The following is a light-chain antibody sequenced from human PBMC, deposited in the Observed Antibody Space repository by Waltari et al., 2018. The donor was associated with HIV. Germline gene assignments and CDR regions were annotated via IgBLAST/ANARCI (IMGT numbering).Light chain of an antibody. J-gene: IGKJ4*01. CDR3: QQYYSFPLT. CDR2: AAS. CDR1: QCVSNF. Sequence: AIQMTQSPPSLSASTGDRVTLTCRASQCVSNFLAWYQQKPGEAPKLLISAASTLPREVPSRFSGSGSDTNFSLTIRCPQSADFATYYCQQYYSFPLTFGGGTRVEVK. V-gene: IGKV1-8*01.